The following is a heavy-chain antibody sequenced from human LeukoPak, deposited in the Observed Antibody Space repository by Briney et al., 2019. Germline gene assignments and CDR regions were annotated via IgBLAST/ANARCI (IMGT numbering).Heavy chain of an antibody. Sequence: SETLSLTCAVYGGSFSGYYWSWIRQPPGKGLEWIGEINHSGSTNYNPSLKSRVTISVDTSKNQFPLKLSSVTAADTAVYYCARGRVLWFGELYYFDYWGQGTLVTVSS. CDR1: GGSFSGYY. V-gene: IGHV4-34*01. J-gene: IGHJ4*02. D-gene: IGHD3-10*01. CDR3: ARGRVLWFGELYYFDY. CDR2: INHSGST.